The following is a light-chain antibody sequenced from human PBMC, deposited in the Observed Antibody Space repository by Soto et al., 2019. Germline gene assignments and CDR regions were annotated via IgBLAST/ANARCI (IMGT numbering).Light chain of an antibody. CDR3: QQSFTTPS. J-gene: IGKJ5*01. Sequence: DIQMTQSPSSLSASVGDRVNITCRASQTVSSYLNWYQQKPGTVPKLLIYATSNLQSGVPSRFSGRGFGTDFTLTISSLQPEDFATYYCQQSFTTPSFGQGHDWRI. V-gene: IGKV1-39*01. CDR2: ATS. CDR1: QTVSSY.